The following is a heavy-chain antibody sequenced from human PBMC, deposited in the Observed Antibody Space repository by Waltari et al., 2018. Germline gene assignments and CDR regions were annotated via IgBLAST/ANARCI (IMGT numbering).Heavy chain of an antibody. D-gene: IGHD3-16*01. CDR3: ASSEQDGSAYDWGYYYYGMGV. J-gene: IGHJ6*02. CDR1: GGPIRTHS. CDR2: VYYSRST. Sequence: QAQLQESGPGLVKPSESLSLPCTVSGGPIRTHSWPWLRQPPGRGLEWIGYVYYSRSTNYNPSLESRVTTSVDTSKNQFSLKLSSVTAADTAVYFGASSEQDGSAYDWGYYYYGMGVWGQGTTVTVSS. V-gene: IGHV4-59*11.